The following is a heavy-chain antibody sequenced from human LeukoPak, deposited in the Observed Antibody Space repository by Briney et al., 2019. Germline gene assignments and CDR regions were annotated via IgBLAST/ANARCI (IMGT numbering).Heavy chain of an antibody. J-gene: IGHJ4*02. CDR2: IYYSGST. V-gene: IGHV4-39*07. D-gene: IGHD1-1*01. Sequence: SETLSLTCTVSGGSISSSSYYWGWIRQPPGKGLEWIGNIYYSGSTSYNPSLKSRVTISVDTSKNQFSLKLNSVTAADTAVYYCARDGMGSDYWGQGTLVIVSS. CDR1: GGSISSSSYY. CDR3: ARDGMGSDY.